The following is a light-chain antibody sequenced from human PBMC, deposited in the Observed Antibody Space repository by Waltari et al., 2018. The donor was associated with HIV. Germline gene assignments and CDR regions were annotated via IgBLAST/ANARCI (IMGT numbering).Light chain of an antibody. CDR2: RND. V-gene: IGLV1-44*01. CDR1: KSNVGNNF. J-gene: IGLJ3*02. Sequence: QSVLTQPPSASRTPGQRVLMSCSGNKSNVGNNFVSWLQQVPGGAPKLVIYRNDRRPSGVPDRFSGSKSGSSASLSISGLQSDDEADYFCASWDDNLGHWVFGVGTKLTV. CDR3: ASWDDNLGHWV.